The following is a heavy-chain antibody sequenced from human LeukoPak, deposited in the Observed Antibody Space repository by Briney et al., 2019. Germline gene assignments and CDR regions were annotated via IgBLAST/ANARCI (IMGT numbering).Heavy chain of an antibody. D-gene: IGHD3-10*01. CDR1: GFTVSSNY. Sequence: PGGPLRLSCAASGFTVSSNYMSWVRQAPGKGLEWVSVIYSGGSTYYADSVKGRFTISRDNSKNTLYLQMNSLRAEDTAVYYCAKDSDYYGSGSSVDYWGQGTLVTASS. CDR3: AKDSDYYGSGSSVDY. V-gene: IGHV3-53*01. J-gene: IGHJ4*02. CDR2: IYSGGST.